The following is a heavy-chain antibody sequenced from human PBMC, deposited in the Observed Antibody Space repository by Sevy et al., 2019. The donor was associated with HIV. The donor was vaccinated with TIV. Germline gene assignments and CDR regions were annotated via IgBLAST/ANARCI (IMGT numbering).Heavy chain of an antibody. J-gene: IGHJ6*02. CDR2: ISSISNYI. CDR3: ARETSSFGEGIYYGMDV. CDR1: GFTFSDYN. Sequence: GGSLRLSCAASGFTFSDYNMYWVRQAPGKGLEWVSSISSISNYIYYADSVKGRFTISRDNAKNSLYLQMNSLRAEDTAVYYCARETSSFGEGIYYGMDVWGQRTTVTVSS. V-gene: IGHV3-21*01. D-gene: IGHD3-10*01.